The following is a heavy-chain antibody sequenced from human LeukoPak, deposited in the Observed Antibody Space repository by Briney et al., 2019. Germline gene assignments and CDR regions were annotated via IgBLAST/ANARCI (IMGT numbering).Heavy chain of an antibody. Sequence: SETLSLTCAVYGGSFSGYYWSWTRQPPGKGLEWIGEINHSGSTNYNPSLKSRVTISVDTSKNQFSLKLSSVTAADTAVYYCAIAAAGTRDAFDIWGQGTMVTVSS. CDR1: GGSFSGYY. D-gene: IGHD6-13*01. J-gene: IGHJ3*02. CDR3: AIAAAGTRDAFDI. CDR2: INHSGST. V-gene: IGHV4-34*01.